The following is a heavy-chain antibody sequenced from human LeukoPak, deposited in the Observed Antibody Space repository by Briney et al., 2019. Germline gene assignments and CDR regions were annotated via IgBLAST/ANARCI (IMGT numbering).Heavy chain of an antibody. V-gene: IGHV3-23*01. CDR2: ISSSGGST. J-gene: IGHJ3*02. D-gene: IGHD2-21*02. Sequence: GGSLRLSCAASGFTFSSYAMTWVRQAPGKGLEWVSIISSSGGSTYYADSVKGRFTISRDNSKNTLYLQMNSLRAEDTAVYYCAKEGHIVVVTATSTVAFDIWGQGTMVTVSS. CDR3: AKEGHIVVVTATSTVAFDI. CDR1: GFTFSSYA.